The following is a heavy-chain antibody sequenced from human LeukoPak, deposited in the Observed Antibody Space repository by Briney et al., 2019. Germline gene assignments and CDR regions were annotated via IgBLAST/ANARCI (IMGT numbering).Heavy chain of an antibody. D-gene: IGHD2-2*01. Sequence: ASVKVSCKASGYTFTGYHIHWVRQAPGQGLEWMGMINPNSGGTTYAQKFQGRVTMTGDTSISTAYIELSRLRSDDTAVYYCALLIVVVPAAFDAFDIWGQGTMVTVSS. CDR3: ALLIVVVPAAFDAFDI. CDR2: INPNSGGT. J-gene: IGHJ3*02. V-gene: IGHV1-2*02. CDR1: GYTFTGYH.